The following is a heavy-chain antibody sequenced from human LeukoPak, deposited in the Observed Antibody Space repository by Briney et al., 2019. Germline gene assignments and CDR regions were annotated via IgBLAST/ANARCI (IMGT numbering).Heavy chain of an antibody. CDR3: ARSKGTYYDILTYGMDV. V-gene: IGHV3-11*01. CDR2: ISSSGSTI. CDR1: GFTFSDYY. J-gene: IGHJ6*02. D-gene: IGHD3-9*01. Sequence: GGSLRLSCAASGFTFSDYYMSWIRQAPGKGLEWVSYISSSGSTIYYADSVKGRFTISRDNAKNSLYLQMNSLRAEDTAVYYCARSKGTYYDILTYGMDVWGQGTTVTGSS.